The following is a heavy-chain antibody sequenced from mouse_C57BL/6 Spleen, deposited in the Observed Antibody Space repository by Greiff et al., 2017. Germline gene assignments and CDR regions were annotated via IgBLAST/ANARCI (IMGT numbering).Heavy chain of an antibody. Sequence: DVKLVESGGGLVQPGGSLKLSCAASGFTFSDYYMYWVRQTPEQRLEWVAYISNGGGSTYYPDTGKGRFTISRDNAKTTLYLQVSHLKSEDTAMYYGERQMNYGSSYAWDFDVWGTGTTGTVSS. D-gene: IGHD1-1*01. CDR1: GFTFSDYY. CDR3: ERQMNYGSSYAWDFDV. V-gene: IGHV5-12*01. J-gene: IGHJ1*03. CDR2: ISNGGGST.